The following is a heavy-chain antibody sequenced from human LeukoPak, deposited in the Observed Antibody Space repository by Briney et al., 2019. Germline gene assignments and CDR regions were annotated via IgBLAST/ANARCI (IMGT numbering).Heavy chain of an antibody. D-gene: IGHD5-24*01. CDR2: IYYSGTT. Sequence: SETLSLTCTVSGGSVSSSNYCWGWIRRPPGKGLEWIGTIYYSGTTFYNPSLKSRVTISVDTSKSQFSLKLSSVTAADTAVYYCARHSGDGYNRPFGYWGQGSLVTVSS. V-gene: IGHV4-39*01. CDR3: ARHSGDGYNRPFGY. CDR1: GGSVSSSNYC. J-gene: IGHJ4*02.